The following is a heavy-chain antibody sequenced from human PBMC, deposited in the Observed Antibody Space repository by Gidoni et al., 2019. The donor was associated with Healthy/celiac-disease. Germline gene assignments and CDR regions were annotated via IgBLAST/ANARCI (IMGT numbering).Heavy chain of an antibody. J-gene: IGHJ3*02. V-gene: IGHV3-23*01. CDR2: ISGSGGST. CDR1: GFTFSSYA. D-gene: IGHD4-17*01. Sequence: EVQMLESGGGLLQPGGSLRLSCAASGFTFSSYAMSWVRQAPGKGLEWVSAISGSGGSTYYADSVKGRLTISRDNSKNTLYLQINSLRAEDTAVYYCAKDYSLTVAHDAFDIWGQGTMVTVSS. CDR3: AKDYSLTVAHDAFDI.